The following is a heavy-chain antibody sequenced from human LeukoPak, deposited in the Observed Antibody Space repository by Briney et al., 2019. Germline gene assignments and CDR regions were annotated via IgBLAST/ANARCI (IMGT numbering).Heavy chain of an antibody. Sequence: ASVKVSCTASGYTFTSYDINWVRQAPGQGLEWMGWMNPNSGNTGYAQKFQGRVTMTRNTSISTAYMELSSLRSEDTAVYYCARGLNVQNYDFWSGYSPLSLFDYWGQGTLVTVSS. CDR2: MNPNSGNT. J-gene: IGHJ4*02. CDR3: ARGLNVQNYDFWSGYSPLSLFDY. D-gene: IGHD3-3*01. V-gene: IGHV1-8*01. CDR1: GYTFTSYD.